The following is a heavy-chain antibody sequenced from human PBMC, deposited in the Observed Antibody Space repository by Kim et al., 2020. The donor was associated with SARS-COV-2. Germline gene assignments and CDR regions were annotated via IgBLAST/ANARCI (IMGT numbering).Heavy chain of an antibody. Sequence: GESLKISCKGSGYSFTSYWIGWVRQMPGKGLEWMGIIYPGDSDTRYSPSFQGQVTISADKSISTAYLQWSSLKASDTAMYYCARSDYDILTGYWGYYYYYGMDVWGQGTTVTVSS. D-gene: IGHD3-9*01. J-gene: IGHJ6*02. V-gene: IGHV5-51*01. CDR3: ARSDYDILTGYWGYYYYYGMDV. CDR2: IYPGDSDT. CDR1: GYSFTSYW.